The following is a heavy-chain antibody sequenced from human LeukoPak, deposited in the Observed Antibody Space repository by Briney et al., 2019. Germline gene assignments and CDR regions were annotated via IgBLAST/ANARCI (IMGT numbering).Heavy chain of an antibody. J-gene: IGHJ4*02. CDR2: IYTSGST. CDR3: AREPYGSGSYYNLFDY. V-gene: IGHV4-4*07. Sequence: SETLSLTCTVSGGSISSYYWSWIRQPAGKGLEWIGRIYTSGSTNYNPSLKSRVTMSVDTSKNQFSLRLTSVTAADTAVYYCAREPYGSGSYYNLFDYWGQGTLVTVSS. CDR1: GGSISSYY. D-gene: IGHD3-10*01.